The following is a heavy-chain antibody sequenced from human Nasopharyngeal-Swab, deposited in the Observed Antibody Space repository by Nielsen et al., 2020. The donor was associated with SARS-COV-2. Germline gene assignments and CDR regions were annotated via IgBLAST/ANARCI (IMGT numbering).Heavy chain of an antibody. J-gene: IGHJ4*02. CDR3: ARAWRITIFGVVNHFDH. V-gene: IGHV4-61*01. CDR1: GGSVSSGSYY. Sequence: SETLSLTCTVSGGSVSSGSYYWSWIRQPPGKGLEWIGYIYYSGSTNYNPSLKSRVTISVDTSKNQFSLKLSSVTAADTAVYYCARAWRITIFGVVNHFDHWGQGTLVTVSS. CDR2: IYYSGST. D-gene: IGHD3-3*01.